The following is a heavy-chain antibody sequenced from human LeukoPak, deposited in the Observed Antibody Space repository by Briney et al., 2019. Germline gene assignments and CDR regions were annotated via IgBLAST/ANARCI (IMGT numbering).Heavy chain of an antibody. CDR1: GGSISSYY. V-gene: IGHV4-39*01. CDR2: IYYSGTT. J-gene: IGHJ4*02. CDR3: ARHSSRSHPNFDY. Sequence: SETLSLTCTVSGGSISSYYWGWIRQPPGMGLEWIGSIYYSGTTYYNPSLESRVTVSVDTSKNQFSLKLSSVTAADTAVYYCARHSSRSHPNFDYWGQGTLVTVSS. D-gene: IGHD2/OR15-2a*01.